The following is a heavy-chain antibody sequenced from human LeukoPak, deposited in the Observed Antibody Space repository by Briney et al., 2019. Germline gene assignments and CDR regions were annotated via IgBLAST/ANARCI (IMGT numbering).Heavy chain of an antibody. CDR3: ARVSGYSYGDFDY. J-gene: IGHJ4*02. V-gene: IGHV1-3*03. CDR2: INAANGNT. Sequence: ASVKVSCKASGYTFTNYAMHWVRQAPGQRLEWMGWINAANGNTKYSQELQGRVTITRDTSASTAYMELSSLRSEDMAVYYCARVSGYSYGDFDYWGQGTLVTVSS. CDR1: GYTFTNYA. D-gene: IGHD5-18*01.